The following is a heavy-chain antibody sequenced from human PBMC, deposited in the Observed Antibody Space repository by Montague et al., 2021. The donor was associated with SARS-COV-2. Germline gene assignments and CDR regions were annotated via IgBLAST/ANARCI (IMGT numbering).Heavy chain of an antibody. V-gene: IGHV6-1*01. Sequence: CAISGDSVSSSTVAWNWLRQSPSRGLEWLGRTYFRSSFYNDYALSVKSRLNIQSDSAKNQFSLQLTSVTAADTAVYYCARAQNTCFIANCVNYFDSWGLGALVTVSS. CDR3: ARAQNTCFIANCVNYFDS. CDR2: TYFRSSFYN. CDR1: GDSVSSSTVA. J-gene: IGHJ4*02. D-gene: IGHD1-1*01.